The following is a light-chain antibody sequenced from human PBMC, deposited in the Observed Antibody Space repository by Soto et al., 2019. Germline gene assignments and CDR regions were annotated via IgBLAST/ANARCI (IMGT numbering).Light chain of an antibody. CDR2: EGS. Sequence: QSALTQPASVSGSPGQSITISCTGTSSDVGSYNLVSWYQQHPGKAPKLMIYEGSKRPSGVSNRFSGSKSGYTASLTISGLQAEDEADYYCCSYAGSSTPYVFGTGTKLTVL. CDR1: SSDVGSYNL. J-gene: IGLJ1*01. CDR3: CSYAGSSTPYV. V-gene: IGLV2-23*01.